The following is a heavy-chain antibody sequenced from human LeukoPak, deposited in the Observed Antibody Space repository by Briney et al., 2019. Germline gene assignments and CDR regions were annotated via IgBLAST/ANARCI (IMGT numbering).Heavy chain of an antibody. Sequence: SVKVSCKASGFTFSSSAVQWVRQARGQRLEWIGWIVVGSGNTNYAQKFQERVTITRDVSTSTAYMELSSLRSEDTAVYYCAADPASSRYFDWLLSWGQGTQVTVSS. CDR2: IVVGSGNT. J-gene: IGHJ4*02. V-gene: IGHV1-58*01. CDR1: GFTFSSSA. CDR3: AADPASSRYFDWLLS. D-gene: IGHD3-9*01.